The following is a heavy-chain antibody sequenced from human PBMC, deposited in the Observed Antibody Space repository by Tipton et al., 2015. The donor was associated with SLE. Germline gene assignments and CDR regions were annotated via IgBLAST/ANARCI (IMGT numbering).Heavy chain of an antibody. CDR2: IYHSGST. Sequence: TLSLTCAVSGGSISSSNWWSWVRQPPGKGLEWIGEIYHSGSTNYNPSLKSRVTISVDTSKNQFSLKLSSVTAADTAVYYCARGPDTIQGTFQHWGQGTLVTVSS. D-gene: IGHD3-3*01. CDR1: GGSISSSNW. V-gene: IGHV4-4*02. J-gene: IGHJ1*01. CDR3: ARGPDTIQGTFQH.